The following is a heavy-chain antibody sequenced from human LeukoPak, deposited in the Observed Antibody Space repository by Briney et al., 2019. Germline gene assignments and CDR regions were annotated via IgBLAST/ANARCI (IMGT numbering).Heavy chain of an antibody. V-gene: IGHV4-38-2*02. D-gene: IGHD2-8*02. CDR2: TYHSGST. CDR3: ARDVLAHPNWSDP. Sequence: PSETLSLTCTVSGYSISSGYYWGWIRQPPGKGLEWIGSTYHSGSTYYNPSLKSRVTISVDTSKNQFSLKLSSVTAADTAVYYCARDVLAHPNWSDPWGQGTLVTVSS. CDR1: GYSISSGYY. J-gene: IGHJ5*02.